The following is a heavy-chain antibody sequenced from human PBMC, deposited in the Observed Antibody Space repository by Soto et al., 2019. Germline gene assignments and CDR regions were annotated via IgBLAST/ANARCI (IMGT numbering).Heavy chain of an antibody. CDR1: GGSFSGYY. CDR2: INHSGST. Sequence: SETLSLTCAVYGGSFSGYYWSWIRQPPGKGLEWIGEINHSGSTNYNPSLKSRVTISVDTSKNQFSLKLSSVTAADTAVYYCARGGKQLVRLFDYWGQGTLVTVSS. CDR3: ARGGKQLVRLFDY. J-gene: IGHJ4*02. V-gene: IGHV4-34*01. D-gene: IGHD6-13*01.